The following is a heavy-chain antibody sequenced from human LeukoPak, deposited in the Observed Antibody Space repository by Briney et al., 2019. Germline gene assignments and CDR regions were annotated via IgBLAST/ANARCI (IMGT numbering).Heavy chain of an antibody. Sequence: GGSLRLSCAASGFTFSSYSMNWVRQAPEKGLEWVSSISSSSSYIYYADSVKGRFTISRDNSKNTLYLQMNSLRAEDTAVYYCAKDVSQQLLAFDIWGQGNPGHRLL. D-gene: IGHD6-13*01. J-gene: IGHJ3*02. CDR3: AKDVSQQLLAFDI. CDR2: ISSSSSYI. CDR1: GFTFSSYS. V-gene: IGHV3-21*04.